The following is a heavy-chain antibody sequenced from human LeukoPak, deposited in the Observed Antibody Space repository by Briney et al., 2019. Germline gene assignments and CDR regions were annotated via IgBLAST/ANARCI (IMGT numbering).Heavy chain of an antibody. V-gene: IGHV4-59*01. J-gene: IGHJ6*03. CDR1: GGSISTYY. CDR3: ARNAYDFLTGHLVYMDV. CDR2: INYSGST. D-gene: IGHD3-9*01. Sequence: SETLSLTCTVSGGSISTYYWTWIRQPPRKGLDWIGYINYSGSTNYNPSLKIRVTISIDTSKNQFSLRLSSVTAADTAMYYCARNAYDFLTGHLVYMDVWGKGTTVTVSS.